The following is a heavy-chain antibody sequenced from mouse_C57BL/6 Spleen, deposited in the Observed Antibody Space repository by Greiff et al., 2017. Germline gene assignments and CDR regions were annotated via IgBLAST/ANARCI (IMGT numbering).Heavy chain of an antibody. CDR1: GFSLSTFGMG. CDR3: ARIARSSTVVARDYYAMDY. Sequence: QVTLKECGPGILQPSQTLSLTCSFSGFSLSTFGMGVGWIRQPSGKGLEWLAHIWWDDDKYYNPALKSRLTISKDTSKNQVFLKIANVDTADTATYYCARIARSSTVVARDYYAMDYWGQGTSVTVSS. D-gene: IGHD1-1*01. V-gene: IGHV8-8*01. J-gene: IGHJ4*01. CDR2: IWWDDDK.